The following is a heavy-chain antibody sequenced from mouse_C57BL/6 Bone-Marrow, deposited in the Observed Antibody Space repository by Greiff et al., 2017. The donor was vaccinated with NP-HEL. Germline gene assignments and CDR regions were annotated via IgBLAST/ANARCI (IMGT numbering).Heavy chain of an antibody. CDR2: ISSGSSTI. V-gene: IGHV5-17*01. Sequence: EVKLMESGGGLVKPGGSLKLSCAASGFTFSDYGMHWVRQAPEKGLEWVAYISSGSSTIYYADTVKGRFTISRDNAKNTLFLQMTSLRSEDTAMYYCAREGQLRSYYAMDYWGQGTSVTVSS. J-gene: IGHJ4*01. CDR3: AREGQLRSYYAMDY. D-gene: IGHD3-2*02. CDR1: GFTFSDYG.